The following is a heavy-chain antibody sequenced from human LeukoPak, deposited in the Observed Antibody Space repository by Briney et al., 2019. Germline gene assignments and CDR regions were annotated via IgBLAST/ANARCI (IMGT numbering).Heavy chain of an antibody. V-gene: IGHV3-48*03. D-gene: IGHD3-3*01. CDR3: ARATAGFLEWLSLDY. CDR2: ISSSGSTI. J-gene: IGHJ4*02. Sequence: GGSLRLSCAASGFTFSSYEMNWVRQAPGKGLEWVPYISSSGSTIYYADSVKGRFTISRDNAKNSLYLQMNSLRAEDTAVYYCARATAGFLEWLSLDYWGQGTLVTVSS. CDR1: GFTFSSYE.